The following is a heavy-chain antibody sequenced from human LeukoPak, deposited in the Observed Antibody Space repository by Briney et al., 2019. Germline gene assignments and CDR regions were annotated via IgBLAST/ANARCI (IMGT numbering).Heavy chain of an antibody. J-gene: IGHJ4*02. CDR3: ARDPYDFLTGRYSGSGGDY. CDR2: ISGYNGNT. Sequence: ASVKVSCKASGYTFTNYGINWVRQAPGQGLEWMGWISGYNGNTKYAQNLLGRLTMTTDTSTSTAYMELRNLRSDDTAVYYCARDPYDFLTGRYSGSGGDYWGQGTLVTVSS. CDR1: GYTFTNYG. D-gene: IGHD3-9*01. V-gene: IGHV1-18*01.